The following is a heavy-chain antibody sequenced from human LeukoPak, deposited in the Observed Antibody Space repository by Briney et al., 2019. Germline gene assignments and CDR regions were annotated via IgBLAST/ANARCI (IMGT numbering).Heavy chain of an antibody. CDR2: INHSGSN. D-gene: IGHD1-26*01. V-gene: IGHV4-34*01. CDR3: ARTHRRSGSYLVFDI. J-gene: IGHJ3*02. CDR1: GGSFSGYY. Sequence: SETLSLTCAVYGGSFSGYYWSWIRQPPGKGLEWIGEINHSGSNNYNPSLKSRVTISVDTSENQFSLKLSSVTAADTAVYYCARTHRRSGSYLVFDIWGQGTMVTVSS.